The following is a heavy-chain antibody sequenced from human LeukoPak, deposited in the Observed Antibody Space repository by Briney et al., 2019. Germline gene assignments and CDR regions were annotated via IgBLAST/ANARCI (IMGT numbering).Heavy chain of an antibody. Sequence: GGSLRLSCAASGFTFSSYWMSWVRQAPGKGLEWVANTKQDGSEKYYVDSVKGRLTISRDNAKNSLYLQMNSLRAEDTAVYYCARVMGHNWNDELALDYWGQGTLVTVSS. V-gene: IGHV3-7*03. CDR3: ARVMGHNWNDELALDY. J-gene: IGHJ4*02. D-gene: IGHD1-1*01. CDR1: GFTFSSYW. CDR2: TKQDGSEK.